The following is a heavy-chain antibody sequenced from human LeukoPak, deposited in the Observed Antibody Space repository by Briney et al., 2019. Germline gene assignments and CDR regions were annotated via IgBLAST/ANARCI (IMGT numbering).Heavy chain of an antibody. V-gene: IGHV1-69*15. D-gene: IGHD3-16*02. J-gene: IGHJ4*02. CDR1: GGTFSSYA. CDR2: IIPIFGTA. Sequence: SVKVSCKASGGTFSSYAISWVRQAPGQGLEWMGRIIPIFGTANYAQKFQGRVTITADESTSTAYMELSSLRSEDTAVYYCASLDDYVWGSYRYIPFDYWGQGTLVTVSS. CDR3: ASLDDYVWGSYRYIPFDY.